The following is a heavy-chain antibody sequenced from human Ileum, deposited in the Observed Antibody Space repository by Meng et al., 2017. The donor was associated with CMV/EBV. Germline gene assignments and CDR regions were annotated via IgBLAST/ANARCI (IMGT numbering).Heavy chain of an antibody. CDR3: ASDTWIPT. J-gene: IGHJ5*02. D-gene: IGHD5-12*01. CDR1: GFTFSTYG. V-gene: IGHV3-48*03. Sequence: GGSLRLSCAASGFTFSTYGVNWVRQAPGKGLEWTSYISSSGSTIYYADSVRGRFTISRDNAKNSLYLQLNSLRADDTAVYYCASDTWIPTWGQGTLVTVSS. CDR2: ISSSGSTI.